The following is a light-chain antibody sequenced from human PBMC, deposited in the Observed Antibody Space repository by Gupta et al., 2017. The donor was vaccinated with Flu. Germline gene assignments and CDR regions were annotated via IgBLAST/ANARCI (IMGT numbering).Light chain of an antibody. CDR1: SSNIGSNT. CDR2: CKN. V-gene: IGLV1-44*01. CDR3: SASDASLNGLFV. J-gene: IGLJ1*01. Sequence: QSVLAQPPSASGTPGQRVTISCSGSSSNIGSNTVNWHQQVPGTAPKLLLFCKNQRRSAVPARCFSATYGASAALVTSALQPEEEAAYYYSASDASLNGLFVFGSGTKLTVL.